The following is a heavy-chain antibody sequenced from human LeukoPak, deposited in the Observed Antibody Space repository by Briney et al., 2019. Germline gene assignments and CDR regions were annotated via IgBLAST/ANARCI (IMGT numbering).Heavy chain of an antibody. CDR2: IYYSGST. Sequence: PSETLSLTCTVSGGSISTHSYYWGWIRQPPGKGLEWIGSIYYSGSTYYNPSLKSRVTISVDTSENQFSLKLSSVTAADTAVYYCARQNIRGQCYFDYWGQGTLVTVSS. CDR1: GGSISTHSYY. V-gene: IGHV4-39*01. D-gene: IGHD2/OR15-2a*01. J-gene: IGHJ4*02. CDR3: ARQNIRGQCYFDY.